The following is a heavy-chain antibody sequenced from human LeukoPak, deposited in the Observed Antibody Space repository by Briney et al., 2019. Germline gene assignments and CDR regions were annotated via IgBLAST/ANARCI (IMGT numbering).Heavy chain of an antibody. CDR1: GYTFTSYG. V-gene: IGHV1-18*01. CDR3: ARDPYYDILTGYYTHYYYGMDV. D-gene: IGHD3-9*01. J-gene: IGHJ6*02. Sequence: ASVTVSCTASGYTFTSYGISWVRQAPGQGLEWMGWISAYNGNTNYAQKLQGRVTMTTDTSTSTAYMELRSLRSDDTAVYYCARDPYYDILTGYYTHYYYGMDVWGQGTTVTVSS. CDR2: ISAYNGNT.